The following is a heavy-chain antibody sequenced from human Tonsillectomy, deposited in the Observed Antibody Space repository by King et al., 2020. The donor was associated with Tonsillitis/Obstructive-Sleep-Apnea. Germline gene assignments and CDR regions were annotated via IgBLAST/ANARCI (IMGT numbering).Heavy chain of an antibody. CDR2: IYWDDDE. V-gene: IGHV2-5*02. Sequence: ITLKESGPTLVKPTQTLTLTCTFSGFSLTTSGVGVGWIRQPPGKALEWLALIYWDDDERYSPSLQSRLTITKDTSKNQVVLTMTNMDPVDTGTYYCSHLNTIMGLKYWGQGTLVTVSS. CDR1: GFSLTTSGVG. D-gene: IGHD5-24*01. CDR3: SHLNTIMGLKY. J-gene: IGHJ4*02.